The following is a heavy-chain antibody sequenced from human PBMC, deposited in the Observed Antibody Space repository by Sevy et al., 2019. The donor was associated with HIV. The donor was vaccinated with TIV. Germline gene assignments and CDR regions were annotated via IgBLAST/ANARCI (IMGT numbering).Heavy chain of an antibody. CDR3: AREVVPAAMNYYYGMDV. CDR2: ISSSSSYI. CDR1: GFTFSSYG. Sequence: GGSLRLSCAASGFTFSSYGMNWVRQAPGKGLEWVLSISSSSSYIYYADSVKGRFTISRDNAKNSLYLQMNSLRAEDTAVYYCAREVVPAAMNYYYGMDVWGQGTTVTVSS. V-gene: IGHV3-21*01. D-gene: IGHD2-2*01. J-gene: IGHJ6*02.